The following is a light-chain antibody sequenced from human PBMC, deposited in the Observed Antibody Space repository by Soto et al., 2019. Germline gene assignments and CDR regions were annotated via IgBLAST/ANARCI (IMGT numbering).Light chain of an antibody. CDR2: GAS. CDR3: QQYGSSRT. Sequence: ETAFTQSPGSLSSSRGDSARISCRASQTVTRSYLAWYQQKPGQAPRLLIYGASTRATGIPARFSGSGSGTDFTLTISRLEPEDFAVYYCQQYGSSRTFGQGTKVDIK. CDR1: QTVTRSY. J-gene: IGKJ1*01. V-gene: IGKV3-20*01.